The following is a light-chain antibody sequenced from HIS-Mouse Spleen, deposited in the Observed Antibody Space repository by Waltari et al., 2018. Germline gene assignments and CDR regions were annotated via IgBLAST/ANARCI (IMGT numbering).Light chain of an antibody. CDR3: SSYAGSNNWV. Sequence: SALPQPPSASGSPGQSVTISCNGTSSDVGGYNNGSWYQQHPGKAPKPMIYEVSKRPSGVPDRFSGSKSGNTASLTVSGLQAEDEADYYCSSYAGSNNWVFGGGTKLTVL. J-gene: IGLJ3*02. CDR2: EVS. CDR1: SSDVGGYNN. V-gene: IGLV2-8*01.